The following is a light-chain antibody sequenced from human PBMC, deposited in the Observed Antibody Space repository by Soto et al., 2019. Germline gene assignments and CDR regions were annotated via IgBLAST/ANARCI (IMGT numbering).Light chain of an antibody. J-gene: IGKJ2*01. CDR2: AAS. CDR3: QQNYSTLGT. CDR1: HSINNY. V-gene: IGKV1-39*01. Sequence: IQMTQSPSSLSASVGDRVIITCRSDHSINNYLNWYQQRPGKVPKLLIYAASTLQSGVPSRFSGSGSGRVYPLTINSLQPEDFATYYCQQNYSTLGTFGRGTRVEI.